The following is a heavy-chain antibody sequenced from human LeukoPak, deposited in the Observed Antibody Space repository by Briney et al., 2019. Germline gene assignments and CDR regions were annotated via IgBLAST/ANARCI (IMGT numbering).Heavy chain of an antibody. J-gene: IGHJ3*02. CDR2: IIPIFGTA. D-gene: IGHD3-10*02. Sequence: SVKVSCKASGGTFSSYAISWVRQAPGQGLEWMGGIIPIFGTANYAQKFQGRVTITADKSTSTAYMELSSLRSEDTAVYYCARDWYDRADAFDIWGQGTMVTVSS. V-gene: IGHV1-69*06. CDR1: GGTFSSYA. CDR3: ARDWYDRADAFDI.